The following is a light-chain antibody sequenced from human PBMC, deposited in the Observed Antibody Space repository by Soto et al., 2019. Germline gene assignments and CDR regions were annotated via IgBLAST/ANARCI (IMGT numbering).Light chain of an antibody. V-gene: IGKV3-20*01. CDR1: QSVRSNY. Sequence: EIVLKQSPDTLSLSPGEIATLSCRASQSVRSNYLAWYQQKPGQAPRFLIYDASSRATGIPDRFSGSGSGTDFTLTISRLEPEDFAVYYCQQYGSTPLTFGGGTKVDIK. CDR3: QQYGSTPLT. CDR2: DAS. J-gene: IGKJ4*01.